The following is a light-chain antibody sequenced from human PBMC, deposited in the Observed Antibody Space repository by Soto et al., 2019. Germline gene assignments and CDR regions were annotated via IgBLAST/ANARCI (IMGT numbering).Light chain of an antibody. Sequence: QTVVTQEPSLTVSPGGTVTLTCASSTGAVTSGYYPNWFQQKPGQAPRALIYSTNNKHYWTPARFSGALLGGKAALTVSGVQPEDEAEYYCLLYYGGTQVFGGGNKLTVL. CDR3: LLYYGGTQV. CDR1: TGAVTSGYY. V-gene: IGLV7-43*01. CDR2: STN. J-gene: IGLJ2*01.